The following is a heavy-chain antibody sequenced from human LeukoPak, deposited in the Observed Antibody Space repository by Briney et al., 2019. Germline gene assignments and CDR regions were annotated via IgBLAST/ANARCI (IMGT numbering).Heavy chain of an antibody. J-gene: IGHJ3*02. CDR1: GYTFTSYY. CDR2: INPSGGST. V-gene: IGHV1-46*01. D-gene: IGHD3-10*01. Sequence: ASVKVSCKASGYTFTSYYMHWVRQAPGQGLEWMGIINPSGGSTSYAQKFQGRVTMTRDMSTSTVYMELSGLRSEDTAVYYCAGGSGSYAFDIWGQGTMVTVSS. CDR3: AGGSGSYAFDI.